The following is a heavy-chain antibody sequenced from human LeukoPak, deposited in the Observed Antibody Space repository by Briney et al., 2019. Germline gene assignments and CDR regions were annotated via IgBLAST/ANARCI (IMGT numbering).Heavy chain of an antibody. CDR3: ARQAGPRWFDP. CDR2: IYYSGST. J-gene: IGHJ5*02. Sequence: SETLCLTCTASGGSISSYYWSWIRQPPGKGLEWVGHIYYSGSTNYNPSLKSRVTISVDTSKNQFSLKLSSVTAADTAVYYCARQAGPRWFDPWGQGTLVTVSS. D-gene: IGHD6-19*01. V-gene: IGHV4-59*08. CDR1: GGSISSYY.